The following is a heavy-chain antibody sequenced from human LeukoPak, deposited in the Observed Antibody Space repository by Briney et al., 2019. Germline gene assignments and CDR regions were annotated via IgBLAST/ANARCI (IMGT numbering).Heavy chain of an antibody. Sequence: GGSLRLSCAASGFTFSSYGMSWVRQAPGKGLEWVSAISGSGGSTYYADSVKGRFTISRDNSKNTLYLQMNSLRAEDTAVYYCAGSGSYYGRDQKIDYWGQGTLVTVSS. J-gene: IGHJ4*02. CDR2: ISGSGGST. CDR1: GFTFSSYG. CDR3: AGSGSYYGRDQKIDY. V-gene: IGHV3-23*01. D-gene: IGHD3-10*01.